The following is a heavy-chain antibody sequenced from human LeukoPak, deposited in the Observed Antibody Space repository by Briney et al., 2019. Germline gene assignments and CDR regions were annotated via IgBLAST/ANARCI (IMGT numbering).Heavy chain of an antibody. CDR3: ARATLFSQFDP. D-gene: IGHD3-10*02. Sequence: PSETLSLTCTVSGGSVSSGSYYWRWIRQPPGKGLEWIGYIYYSGSTNYNPSLKSRVTISVDTSKNQFSLKLSSVTAADTAVYYCARATLFSQFDPWGQGTLVTVSS. CDR1: GGSVSSGSYY. CDR2: IYYSGST. V-gene: IGHV4-61*01. J-gene: IGHJ5*02.